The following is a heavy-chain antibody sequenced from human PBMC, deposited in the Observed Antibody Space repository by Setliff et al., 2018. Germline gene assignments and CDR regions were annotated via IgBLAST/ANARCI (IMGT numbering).Heavy chain of an antibody. Sequence: SETLSLTCTVSGGSISSSSYYWGWIRQPPGKGLEWLGSVYFSGYTYYNPSLSGRVTISIDTSKNQFSLRLTSVTAADTAVYYCVRESRSTWYRRDFWGQGTLVTVSS. CDR2: VYFSGYT. CDR3: VRESRSTWYRRDF. CDR1: GGSISSSSYY. J-gene: IGHJ4*02. D-gene: IGHD6-13*01. V-gene: IGHV4-39*07.